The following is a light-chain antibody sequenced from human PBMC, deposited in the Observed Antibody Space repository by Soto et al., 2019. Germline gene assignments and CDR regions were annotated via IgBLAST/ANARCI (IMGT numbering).Light chain of an antibody. CDR2: AVA. CDR1: SGDVGGYNY. J-gene: IGLJ2*01. Sequence: QSVLTQPRSVSGSPGQSVTISCTGTSGDVGGYNYVSWYQHHPGRAPKLMIYAVAKRPSGIPDRFSGSKSGNTASLTISGLQAEDEANYYCCSYAGDYTLVFGGGTKLTVL. V-gene: IGLV2-11*01. CDR3: CSYAGDYTLV.